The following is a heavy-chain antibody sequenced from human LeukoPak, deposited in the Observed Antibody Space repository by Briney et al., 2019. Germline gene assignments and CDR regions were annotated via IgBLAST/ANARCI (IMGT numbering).Heavy chain of an antibody. CDR3: ARDGFGTGSN. J-gene: IGHJ4*02. V-gene: IGHV3-7*03. D-gene: IGHD3-16*01. CDR1: GLTFSNYW. Sequence: GGSLRLSCAASGLTFSNYWMDWVRQAPGKGLEWVANIKQDGSEKNYVDSVKGRLIISRDNAKNSLYLQMNTLRADDTAAYYCARDGFGTGSNWGQGTLVTVSS. CDR2: IKQDGSEK.